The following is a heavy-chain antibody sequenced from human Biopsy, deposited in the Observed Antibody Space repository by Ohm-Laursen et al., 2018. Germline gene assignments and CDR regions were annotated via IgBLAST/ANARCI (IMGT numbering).Heavy chain of an antibody. CDR2: NIPILGTV. CDR3: ATKLTGYFHH. V-gene: IGHV1-69*10. CDR1: GGTFSNYG. D-gene: IGHD3-9*01. J-gene: IGHJ1*01. Sequence: SVKVSCNAPGGTFSNYGVNWVRQAPGQGLESLGGNIPILGTVTHAQKFQDRVTVASDTSTSTATMELGCLRSDDTAVYYCATKLTGYFHHWGQGTLVIVSS.